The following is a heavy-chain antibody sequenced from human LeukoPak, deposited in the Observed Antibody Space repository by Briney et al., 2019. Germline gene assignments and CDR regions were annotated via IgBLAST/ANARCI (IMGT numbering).Heavy chain of an antibody. CDR2: IIPIFGTA. CDR1: GGTFSSYA. CDR3: ARVGRPQLAYNYDAFDI. J-gene: IGHJ3*02. Sequence: GASVKVSCKASGGTFSSYAIIWVRQAPGQGLEWMGGIIPIFGTANYAQKFQGRVTITTDESTSTAYMELSSLRSEDTAVYYCARVGRPQLAYNYDAFDIWGQGTMVTVSS. D-gene: IGHD5-24*01. V-gene: IGHV1-69*05.